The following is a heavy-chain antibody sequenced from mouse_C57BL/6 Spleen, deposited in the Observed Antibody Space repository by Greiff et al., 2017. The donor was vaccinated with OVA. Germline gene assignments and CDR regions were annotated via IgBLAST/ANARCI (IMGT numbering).Heavy chain of an antibody. J-gene: IGHJ4*01. Sequence: VQRVESGAELVKPGASVKMSCKASGYTFTTYPIEWMKQNHGKSLEWIGNFHPYNDDTKYNEKFKGKATLTVEKSSSTVYLELSRLTSDDSAVYYCARGGYYLYAMDYWGQGTSVTVSS. D-gene: IGHD2-3*01. CDR1: GYTFTTYP. V-gene: IGHV1-47*01. CDR2: FHPYNDDT. CDR3: ARGGYYLYAMDY.